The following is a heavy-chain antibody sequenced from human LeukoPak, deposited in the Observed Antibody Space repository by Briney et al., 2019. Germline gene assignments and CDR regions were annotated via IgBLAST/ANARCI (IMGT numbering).Heavy chain of an antibody. D-gene: IGHD3-3*01. CDR1: GGSFSGYY. Sequence: SETLSLTCAVYGGSFSGYYWSWIRQPPGKGLVWIGEINHSGSTNYNPSLKSRVTVSADTSKNQFSLKLSSVTAADTAVYYCAARDYDSYYFDYWGQGTLVTVSS. V-gene: IGHV4-34*01. CDR2: INHSGST. CDR3: AARDYDSYYFDY. J-gene: IGHJ4*02.